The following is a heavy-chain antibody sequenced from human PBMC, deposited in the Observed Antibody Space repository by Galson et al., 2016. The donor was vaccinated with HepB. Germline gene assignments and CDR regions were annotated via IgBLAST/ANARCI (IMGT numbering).Heavy chain of an antibody. CDR3: AKDIRSVATSLDN. D-gene: IGHD5-12*01. Sequence: SLRLSCAASGFIFSNYAMSWVRQAPGKGLEWVSAISGSGAGTNYADSVRGRFTISRDNSKNTLYLQMNSLRGDDTALYYRAKDIRSVATSLDNWGQGTLVTVSS. V-gene: IGHV3-23*01. CDR2: ISGSGAGT. J-gene: IGHJ4*02. CDR1: GFIFSNYA.